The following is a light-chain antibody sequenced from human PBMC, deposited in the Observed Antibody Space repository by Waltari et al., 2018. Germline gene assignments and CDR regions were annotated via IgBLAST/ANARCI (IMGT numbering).Light chain of an antibody. CDR3: QEYTTWLRGT. CDR1: QTVKSN. CDR2: GAS. V-gene: IGKV3-15*01. Sequence: EVLMTQSPATLSVSPGPRATLSCRASQTVKSNVAWYQQKPGQAPRLLIYGASSRATVTPARFSGSGSGTEFNLTISSLQSEDFAVYYCQEYTTWLRGTFGQGTKVEIK. J-gene: IGKJ1*01.